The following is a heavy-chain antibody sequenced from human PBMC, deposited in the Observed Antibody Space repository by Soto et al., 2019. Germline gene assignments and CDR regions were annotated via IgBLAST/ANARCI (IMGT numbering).Heavy chain of an antibody. D-gene: IGHD2-15*01. CDR1: GYTFTSYG. Sequence: ASVKVSCKASGYTFTSYGISWVRQAPGQGLEWMGWISAYNGNTNYAQKLQGRVTMTTDTSTSTAYMELRSLRSDDTAVYYCARVSVAVVVVAAREEYYFDYWGQGTLVTVSS. CDR2: ISAYNGNT. CDR3: ARVSVAVVVVAAREEYYFDY. J-gene: IGHJ4*02. V-gene: IGHV1-18*01.